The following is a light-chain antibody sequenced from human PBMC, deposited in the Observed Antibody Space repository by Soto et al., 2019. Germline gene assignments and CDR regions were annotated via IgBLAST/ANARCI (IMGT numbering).Light chain of an antibody. CDR3: AAWNDSLNAVV. CDR1: SSNIGSNT. Sequence: QSVLTQPPSASGTPGQRVTISCSGGSSNIGSNTVNWYQPLPGTAPNLLIYSNNQRPSGVPDRFSGSKSGTSASLAISGPQSEDEADYYCAAWNDSLNAVVYGGRTKVTVL. CDR2: SNN. J-gene: IGLJ2*01. V-gene: IGLV1-44*01.